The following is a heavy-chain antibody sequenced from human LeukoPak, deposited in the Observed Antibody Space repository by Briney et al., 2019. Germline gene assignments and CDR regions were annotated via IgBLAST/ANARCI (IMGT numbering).Heavy chain of an antibody. J-gene: IGHJ4*02. CDR1: GGSISSSSYY. D-gene: IGHD6-19*01. CDR3: ARDWNGSGN. Sequence: SETLSLTCTVSGGSISSSSYYWGWIRQPPGKGLEWIGSIYYSGSTYYNPSLKSRVTISVDTSKNQFSLKLSSVTAADTAVYYCARDWNGSGNWGQGTLVTVSS. V-gene: IGHV4-39*02. CDR2: IYYSGST.